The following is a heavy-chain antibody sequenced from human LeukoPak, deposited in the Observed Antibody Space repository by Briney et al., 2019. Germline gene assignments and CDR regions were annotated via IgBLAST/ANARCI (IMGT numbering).Heavy chain of an antibody. D-gene: IGHD3-10*01. CDR3: ARGAVRGGTNFDY. V-gene: IGHV6-1*01. Sequence: SQTLSLTCAISGDSVSGSPAVWNWIRQSPSRGLEWLGRAYYRSKWFIDYALSVKDRITITPDTSKNQFSLQLNSVTAEDTAVYYCARGAVRGGTNFDYWDQGTLVTVSS. J-gene: IGHJ4*02. CDR2: AYYRSKWFI. CDR1: GDSVSGSPAV.